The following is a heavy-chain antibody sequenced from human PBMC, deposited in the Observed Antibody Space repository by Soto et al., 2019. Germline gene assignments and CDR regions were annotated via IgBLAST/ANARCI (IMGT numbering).Heavy chain of an antibody. Sequence: QMQLQESGPGLVKPSETLSLTCTVSGVSISGYYWTWIRQTAGKGLEWIGRMYISGSTNYNPSLKSRDTVSVDTSKNHFSLKLRSVIAADTAGYYCASDQIKQNVFDFWGQGTMFIVSS. CDR3: ASDQIKQNVFDF. J-gene: IGHJ3*01. V-gene: IGHV4-4*07. CDR2: MYISGST. CDR1: GVSISGYY.